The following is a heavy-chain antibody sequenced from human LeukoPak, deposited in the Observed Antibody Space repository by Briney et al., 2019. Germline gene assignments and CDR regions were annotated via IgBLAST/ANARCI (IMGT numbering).Heavy chain of an antibody. CDR1: GFTFGTYW. V-gene: IGHV3-7*01. Sequence: QTGGSLRLSCAASGFTFGTYWMSWVRQAPGKGLEWVANIKQDGSEKYYVDSVRGRFTISRDNAKNSLYLQMNSLRAEDTAVYYCARDIFGGTYYYDSSGSKGYFDYWGQGTLVTVSS. CDR3: ARDIFGGTYYYDSSGSKGYFDY. J-gene: IGHJ4*02. D-gene: IGHD3-22*01. CDR2: IKQDGSEK.